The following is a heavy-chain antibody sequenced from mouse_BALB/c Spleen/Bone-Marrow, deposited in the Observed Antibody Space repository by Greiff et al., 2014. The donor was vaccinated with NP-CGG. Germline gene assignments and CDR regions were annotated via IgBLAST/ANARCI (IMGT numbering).Heavy chain of an antibody. CDR3: AREGGTTAHYYAMDY. CDR2: ISSGGST. Sequence: EVMLVESGGGLVKPGGSLKLSCAASGFTFSSYAMSWVRQTPEKRLEWVASISSGGSTYYPDSVKGRFTISRDNARNILYLQMSSLRSEDTAMYYWAREGGTTAHYYAMDYWGPGTSVPGSS. D-gene: IGHD1-2*01. V-gene: IGHV5-6-5*01. CDR1: GFTFSSYA. J-gene: IGHJ4*01.